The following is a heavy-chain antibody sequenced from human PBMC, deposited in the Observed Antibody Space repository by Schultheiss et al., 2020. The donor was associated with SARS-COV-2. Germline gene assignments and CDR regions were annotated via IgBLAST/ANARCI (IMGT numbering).Heavy chain of an antibody. CDR2: INHSGST. Sequence: SETLSLTCAVYGGSFSGYYWSWIRQPPGKGLEWIGEINHSGSTNYNPSLKSRVTISVDTSKNQFSLKLSSVTAADTAVYYCARGVRTVTTSFDYWSQGTLVTVSS. CDR1: GGSFSGYY. J-gene: IGHJ4*02. V-gene: IGHV4-34*01. D-gene: IGHD4-17*01. CDR3: ARGVRTVTTSFDY.